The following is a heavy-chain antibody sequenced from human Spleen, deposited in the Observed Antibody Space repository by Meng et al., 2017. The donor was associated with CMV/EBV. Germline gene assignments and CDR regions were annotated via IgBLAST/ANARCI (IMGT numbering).Heavy chain of an antibody. CDR2: IRHDGTKK. CDR3: AKDHAASMVRGHYYFSGMDV. J-gene: IGHJ6*02. D-gene: IGHD3-10*01. Sequence: GESLKISCAATGFTFSNYGMHWVRQASGKGLEWVAFIRHDGTKKFYSDSVKGRFTISRDNSKNALYLQMKSLRTQDTALFYCAKDHAASMVRGHYYFSGMDVWGQGTTVTVSS. V-gene: IGHV3-30*02. CDR1: GFTFSNYG.